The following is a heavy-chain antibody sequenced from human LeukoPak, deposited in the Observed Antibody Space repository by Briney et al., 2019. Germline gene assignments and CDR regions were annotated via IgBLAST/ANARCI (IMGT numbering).Heavy chain of an antibody. V-gene: IGHV3-30*18. CDR1: GFTFSSYG. CDR2: ISYDGSNK. CDR3: AKALYDYVWGSYQQPPDY. D-gene: IGHD3-16*02. J-gene: IGHJ4*02. Sequence: GRSLRLSCAASGFTFSSYGMHWVRQAPGKGLEWVAVISYDGSNKYYADSVKGRFTISRDNSKNTLYLQTNSLRAEDTAVYYCAKALYDYVWGSYQQPPDYWGQGTLVTVSS.